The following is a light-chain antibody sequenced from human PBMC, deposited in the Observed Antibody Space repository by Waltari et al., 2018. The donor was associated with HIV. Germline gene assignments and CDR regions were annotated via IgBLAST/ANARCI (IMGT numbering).Light chain of an antibody. CDR1: QSVANS. CDR2: DTS. Sequence: EVVLTQSPATLSLSPGERATLSCRASQSVANSLAWYQQRRGQSPRLLIYDTSNRATGVPARFSGSASGTDFTLTISSLEPEDFAVYDCQQSYNSLTFGGGTKVEIK. J-gene: IGKJ4*01. V-gene: IGKV3-11*01. CDR3: QQSYNSLT.